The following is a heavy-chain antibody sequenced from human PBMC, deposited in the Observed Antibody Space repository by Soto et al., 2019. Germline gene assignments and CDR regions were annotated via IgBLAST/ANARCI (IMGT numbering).Heavy chain of an antibody. J-gene: IGHJ4*02. CDR2: SRNKANSYST. V-gene: IGHV3-72*01. Sequence: EVQLVESGGGLVQPGGSLRLSCAASGFTFSDHYMDWVRQAPGKGLEWVGRSRNKANSYSTEYAASVKGRFTISRDESKNSRYRQMNSLKTEDTAVYYCARFSGSYTRGLDYWCQGTLVTVSS. CDR3: ARFSGSYTRGLDY. D-gene: IGHD1-26*01. CDR1: GFTFSDHY.